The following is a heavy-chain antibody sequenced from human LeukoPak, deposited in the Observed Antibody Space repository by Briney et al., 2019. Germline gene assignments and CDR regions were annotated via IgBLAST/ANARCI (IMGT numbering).Heavy chain of an antibody. D-gene: IGHD3-10*01. CDR1: GGSFSGYY. J-gene: IGHJ4*02. V-gene: IGHV4-34*01. CDR3: ARDSYGLGSYYY. Sequence: KPSETLSLTCAVYGGSFSGYYWSWIRQPPGKGLEWIGEINHSGSTNYNPSLKSRVTISVDTSKNQFSLKLSSVTAADTAVYYCARDSYGLGSYYYWGQGTLVTVPS. CDR2: INHSGST.